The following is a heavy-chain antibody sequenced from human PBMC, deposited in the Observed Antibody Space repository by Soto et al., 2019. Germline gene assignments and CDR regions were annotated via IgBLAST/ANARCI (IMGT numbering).Heavy chain of an antibody. D-gene: IGHD5-18*01. V-gene: IGHV3-30-3*01. CDR2: ISYDGSNK. Sequence: QVQLVESGGGVVQPGRSLRLSCAASGFTFSSYAMHWVRQAPGKGLEWVAVISYDGSNKYYADSVKGRFTISRDNSKNTLYLQMNSLRAEDTAVYYCARDPSTLIQLWPYYFDYWGQGTLVTVSS. CDR3: ARDPSTLIQLWPYYFDY. J-gene: IGHJ4*02. CDR1: GFTFSSYA.